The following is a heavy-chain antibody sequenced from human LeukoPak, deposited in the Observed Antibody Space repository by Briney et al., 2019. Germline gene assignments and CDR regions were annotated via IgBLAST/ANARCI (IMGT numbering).Heavy chain of an antibody. CDR1: GFTFSSYS. V-gene: IGHV3-23*01. CDR3: AKAIDSYDYVWGSYRPANYYFDY. J-gene: IGHJ4*01. CDR2: INGSGGTT. Sequence: GGSLTLSCAASGFTFSSYSMSWVRQPPGKGLEWVAAINGSGGTTYYAYPVKRRFTISSDNSKNTMYLKMNSLRAEDKAVSYCAKAIDSYDYVWGSYRPANYYFDYWGQEPWSPSPQ. D-gene: IGHD3-16*02.